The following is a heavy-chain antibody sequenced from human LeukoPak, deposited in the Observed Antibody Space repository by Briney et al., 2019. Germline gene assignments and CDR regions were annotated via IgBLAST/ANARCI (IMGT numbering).Heavy chain of an antibody. CDR3: ARYVMGLDF. J-gene: IGHJ4*02. V-gene: IGHV1-2*02. Sequence: ASVNVSCKASGYTFTGYYVHWVRQAPGQGLEWMGWINPNSGGTNYAQKFQGRVTMTRDTSISTAYMELSRLRSDDTAVYYCARYVMGLDFWGQGTLVTVSS. D-gene: IGHD2-8*01. CDR1: GYTFTGYY. CDR2: INPNSGGT.